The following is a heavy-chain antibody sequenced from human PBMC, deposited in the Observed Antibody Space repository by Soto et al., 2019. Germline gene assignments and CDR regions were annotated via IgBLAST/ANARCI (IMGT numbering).Heavy chain of an antibody. V-gene: IGHV5-51*01. CDR2: IYPGDSDT. Sequence: PGESLKISCKGSGYSFTSYWIGWVRQMPGKGLEWMGIIYPGDSDTRYSPSFQGQVTISADKSISTAYLQWSSLKASDTAMYYCARLASNSAPLYYGMDVWGQGTTVTVSS. CDR1: GYSFTSYW. CDR3: ARLASNSAPLYYGMDV. D-gene: IGHD4-4*01. J-gene: IGHJ6*02.